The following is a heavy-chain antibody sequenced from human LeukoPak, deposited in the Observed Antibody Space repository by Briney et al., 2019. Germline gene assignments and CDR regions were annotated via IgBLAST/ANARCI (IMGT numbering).Heavy chain of an antibody. D-gene: IGHD5-12*01. CDR3: ARGYNFIYHFDY. CDR2: VYYTGST. V-gene: IGHV4-59*01. CDR1: GDSISSYY. Sequence: SETLSLTCTVSGDSISSYYWSWIRQPPGKELEWIGYVYYTGSTNYNPSLKSRVTISVDTSQNQFSLKLSSVTAADTAIYYCARGYNFIYHFDYWGQGSLVTVSS. J-gene: IGHJ4*02.